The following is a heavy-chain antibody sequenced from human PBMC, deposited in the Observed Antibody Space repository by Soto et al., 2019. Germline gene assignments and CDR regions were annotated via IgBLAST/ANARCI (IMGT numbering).Heavy chain of an antibody. V-gene: IGHV1-18*01. CDR2: ISVRTGDA. J-gene: IGHJ4*02. CDR1: GYTFISYG. CDR3: AREESPGDY. Sequence: ASVKVSCKASGYTFISYGIGWVRQAPGRGLEWVGFISVRTGDAHYAQNLRGRVTLSADTSTNTAYMELRSLTSDDTAVYYCAREESPGDYWGQGTLVTVSS.